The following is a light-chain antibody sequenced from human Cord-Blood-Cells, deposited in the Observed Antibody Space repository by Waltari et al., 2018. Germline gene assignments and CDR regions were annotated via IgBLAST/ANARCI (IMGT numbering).Light chain of an antibody. CDR2: GAS. CDR3: QQYNNWPRT. CDR1: QSVSSN. V-gene: IGKV3-15*01. Sequence: EIVMTQSPATLSVSTGQRATLSCRASQSVSSNLAWYPQKPGQAPRLLIYGASTRATGIPARFSGSGSGTEFTLTISSLQSEDFAVYYCQQYNNWPRTFGQGTKVEIK. J-gene: IGKJ1*01.